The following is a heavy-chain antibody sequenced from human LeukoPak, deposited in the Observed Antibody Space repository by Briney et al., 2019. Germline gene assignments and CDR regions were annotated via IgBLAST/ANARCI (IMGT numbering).Heavy chain of an antibody. CDR2: INHSGST. V-gene: IGHV4-34*01. CDR3: ARFEYSSSSLDY. Sequence: SETLSLTCAVYGGSFSGYCWSWIRQPPGKGLEWIGEINHSGSTNYNPSLKSRVTISVDTSKNQFSLKLSSVTAAGTAVYYCARFEYSSSSLDYWGQGTLVTVSS. J-gene: IGHJ4*02. D-gene: IGHD6-6*01. CDR1: GGSFSGYC.